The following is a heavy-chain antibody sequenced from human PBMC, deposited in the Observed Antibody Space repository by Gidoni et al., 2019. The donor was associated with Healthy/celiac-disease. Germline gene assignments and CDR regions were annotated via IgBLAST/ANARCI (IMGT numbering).Heavy chain of an antibody. Sequence: DVQLVESGGGLVQPGRSLRLSCTASGFTFADYAMSWFRQAPGTGLEWVGFIRSKAYGGTTEYAASVKGRFTISRDDSKSIAYLQMNSLKTEDTAVYYCTRTPYGMHYDSSGYYYDYWGQGTLVTVSS. D-gene: IGHD3-22*01. CDR2: IRSKAYGGTT. V-gene: IGHV3-49*03. CDR3: TRTPYGMHYDSSGYYYDY. J-gene: IGHJ4*02. CDR1: GFTFADYA.